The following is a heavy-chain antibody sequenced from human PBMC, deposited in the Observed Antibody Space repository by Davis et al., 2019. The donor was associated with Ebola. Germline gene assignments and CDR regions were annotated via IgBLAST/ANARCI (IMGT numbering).Heavy chain of an antibody. CDR1: VYTFTGYY. J-gene: IGHJ4*02. CDR3: GRGGGSSKRTMGY. CDR2: INPNSGGT. Sequence: ASVTVSCKASVYTFTGYYMHWVRQAPGQGREWMGWINPNSGGTNYAQKFQGWVTMTRDPSISTAYMELSRLGSDGTAVYYCGRGGGSSKRTMGYWGQGTLVTVSS. V-gene: IGHV1-2*04. D-gene: IGHD1-26*01.